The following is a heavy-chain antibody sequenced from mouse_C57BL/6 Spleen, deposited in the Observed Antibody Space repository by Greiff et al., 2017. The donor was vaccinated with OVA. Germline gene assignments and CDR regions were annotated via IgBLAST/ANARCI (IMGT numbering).Heavy chain of an antibody. J-gene: IGHJ4*01. D-gene: IGHD1-1*01. CDR1: GYTFTDYE. V-gene: IGHV1-15*01. Sequence: VKLMESGAELVRPGASVTLSCKASGYTFTDYEMHWVKQTPVHGLEWIGAIDPETGGTAYNQKFTGKAILTADKSSSTAYMELRSLTSEDSAVYYCTRYYGSRYYAMDYWGQGTSVTVAS. CDR2: IDPETGGT. CDR3: TRYYGSRYYAMDY.